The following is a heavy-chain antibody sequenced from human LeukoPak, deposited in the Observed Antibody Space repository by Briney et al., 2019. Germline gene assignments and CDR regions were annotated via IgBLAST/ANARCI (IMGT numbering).Heavy chain of an antibody. CDR3: ATGASDY. V-gene: IGHV3-48*02. D-gene: IGHD1-26*01. CDR1: GFTFSAYG. Sequence: GGSLRLSCAASGFTFSAYGMNWVRQAPGKGLEWLSYINNSSSARYYADSVKGRFTISRDNAKKSLFLQMNSLRDEDTAVYYCATGASDYWGQGTLVTVSS. J-gene: IGHJ4*02. CDR2: INNSSSAR.